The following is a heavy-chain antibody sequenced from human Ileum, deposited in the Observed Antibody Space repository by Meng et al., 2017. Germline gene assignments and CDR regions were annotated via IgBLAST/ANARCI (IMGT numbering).Heavy chain of an antibody. J-gene: IGHJ4*02. V-gene: IGHV4-4*02. CDR1: GTW. CDR2: IFQSGRT. D-gene: IGHD3-22*01. CDR3: ATSNDRDVYYLGY. Sequence: QVELTEAGPRLVYPSATLSLTCAFYGTWWSWVRQPPGKGLEWIGEIFQSGRTNYNPSLKSRVTISIDKSKSQISLQLSAVTAADTAVYSCATSNDRDVYYLGYWGQGTLVTVSS.